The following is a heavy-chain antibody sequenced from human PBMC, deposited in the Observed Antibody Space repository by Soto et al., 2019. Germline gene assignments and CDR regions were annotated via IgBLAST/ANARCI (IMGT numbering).Heavy chain of an antibody. V-gene: IGHV3-7*01. J-gene: IGHJ4*02. Sequence: GGSLRLSCAASGFTFSSYWMSWVRQAPGKGLEWVANIKQDGSEKYYVDSVKGRFTISRDNAKNPLYLQMNSLRAEDTAVYYCARAGVVPAAIVYYFDYWGQGNLVTVSS. CDR3: ARAGVVPAAIVYYFDY. CDR1: GFTFSSYW. D-gene: IGHD2-2*02. CDR2: IKQDGSEK.